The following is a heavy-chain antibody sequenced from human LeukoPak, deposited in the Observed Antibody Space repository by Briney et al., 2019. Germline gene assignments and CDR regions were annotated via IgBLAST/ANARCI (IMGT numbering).Heavy chain of an antibody. D-gene: IGHD3-3*01. CDR3: ARDQSRGYYDFWSGYQGGNWFDP. CDR2: IKQDGSEK. CDR1: GFTFSDYY. V-gene: IGHV3-7*01. J-gene: IGHJ5*02. Sequence: GGSLRLSCAASGFTFSDYYMSWVRQAPGKGLEWVANIKQDGSEKYYVDSVKGRFTISRDNAKNSLYLQMNSLRAEDTAVYYCARDQSRGYYDFWSGYQGGNWFDPWGQGTLVTVSS.